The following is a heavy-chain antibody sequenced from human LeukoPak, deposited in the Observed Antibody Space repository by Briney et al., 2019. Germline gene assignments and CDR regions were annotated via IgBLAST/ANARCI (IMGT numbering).Heavy chain of an antibody. D-gene: IGHD6-6*01. V-gene: IGHV4-31*03. CDR1: GGSISSGGYY. CDR3: ARDYSSSSLGWFDP. CDR2: IYHSGST. J-gene: IGHJ5*02. Sequence: SETLSLTCTVSGGSISSGGYYWSWIRQHPGKGLECIGYIYHSGSTYYNPSLKSRVTISVDTSKNQFSLKLSSVTAADTAVYYCARDYSSSSLGWFDPWGQGTLVTVSS.